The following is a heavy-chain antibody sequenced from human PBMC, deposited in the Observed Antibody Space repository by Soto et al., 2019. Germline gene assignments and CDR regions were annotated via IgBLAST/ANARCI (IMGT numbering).Heavy chain of an antibody. CDR2: IYWDDDK. Sequence: QITLKESGPTLVKPTQTLTLTCTFSGFSLSTSGVGVGWIRQPPGKALEWLALIYWDDDKRYSPSLKSRLTITQDTTKTQVVLTMTNMDPVDTATYYCARSTYYDILTGENYWGQGTLVTVSS. V-gene: IGHV2-5*02. J-gene: IGHJ4*02. CDR1: GFSLSTSGVG. D-gene: IGHD3-9*01. CDR3: ARSTYYDILTGENY.